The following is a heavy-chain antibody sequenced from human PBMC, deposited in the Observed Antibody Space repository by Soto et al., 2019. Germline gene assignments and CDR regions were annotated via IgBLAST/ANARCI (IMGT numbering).Heavy chain of an antibody. CDR3: AKGRSYYYYSVDV. CDR2: IIDSGGST. Sequence: GGALRLSCATSGFTLSSCSMGWVRPAPGKGLEWVSDIIDSGGSTYYADSVKGRFTISRDNSKSTLYLQMNSQRAEDTALYYCAKGRSYYYYSVDVWGQGTTVTVSS. V-gene: IGHV3-23*01. CDR1: GFTLSSCS. J-gene: IGHJ6*02.